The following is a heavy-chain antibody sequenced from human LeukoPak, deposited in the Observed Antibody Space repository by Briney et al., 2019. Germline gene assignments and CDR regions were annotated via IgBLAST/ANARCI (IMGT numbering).Heavy chain of an antibody. D-gene: IGHD3-22*01. CDR3: AKDDYYDSSGYSNYGMDV. J-gene: IGHJ6*02. Sequence: GGSLRLSCTASGFTFSNFWMGWVRQAPGKGLEWVANIKQDETEKFYLGSVKGRFTISRDNAKNSLYLQMNSLRAEDTAVYYCAKDDYYDSSGYSNYGMDVWGQGTTVTVSS. CDR1: GFTFSNFW. V-gene: IGHV3-7*01. CDR2: IKQDETEK.